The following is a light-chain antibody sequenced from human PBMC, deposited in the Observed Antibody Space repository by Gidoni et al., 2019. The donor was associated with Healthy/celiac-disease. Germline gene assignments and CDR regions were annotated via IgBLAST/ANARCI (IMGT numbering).Light chain of an antibody. J-gene: IGKJ1*01. CDR1: QSICSY. Sequence: DIQMTQSPSSLSASVGDRVTITCRASQSICSYLNWYQQKPGKAPKLLIYAASSLESGVPARFSGSGSGTDFTLTISSLEPEDFATYYCLQSYRTPMTFGRGTKVEIK. V-gene: IGKV1-39*01. CDR3: LQSYRTPMT. CDR2: AAS.